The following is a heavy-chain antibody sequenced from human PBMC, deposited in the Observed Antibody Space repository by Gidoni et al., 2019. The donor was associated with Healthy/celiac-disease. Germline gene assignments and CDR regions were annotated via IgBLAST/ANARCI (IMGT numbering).Heavy chain of an antibody. CDR1: GFTFSSYA. V-gene: IGHV3-30*04. CDR3: ARDLAVVPGELDY. CDR2: ISYDGSNK. J-gene: IGHJ4*02. Sequence: QVQLVESGGGVVQPGRSLRLSCAASGFTFSSYAMHWVRQAPGKGLEWVAVISYDGSNKYYADSVKGRFTISRDNSKNTLYLQMNSLRAEDTAVYYCARDLAVVPGELDYWGQGTLVTVSS. D-gene: IGHD2-2*01.